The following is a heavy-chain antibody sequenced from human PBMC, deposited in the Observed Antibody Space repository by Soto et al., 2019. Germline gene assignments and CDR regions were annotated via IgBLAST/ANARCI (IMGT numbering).Heavy chain of an antibody. J-gene: IGHJ4*02. D-gene: IGHD2-15*01. CDR2: IYYSGST. CDR3: ASPGGYCSGGSCPIDY. V-gene: IGHV4-59*01. Sequence: QVQLQESGPGLVKPSETLSLTCTVSGGSISSYYWSWIRQPPGKGLEWIGYIYYSGSTNYNPSLKSRVTISVDPSKYQFSLKLSSVTAADTAVYYCASPGGYCSGGSCPIDYWGQGTLVTVSS. CDR1: GGSISSYY.